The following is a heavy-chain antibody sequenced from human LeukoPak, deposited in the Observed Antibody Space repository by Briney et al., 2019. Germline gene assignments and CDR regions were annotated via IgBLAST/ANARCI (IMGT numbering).Heavy chain of an antibody. CDR2: VHYSGST. Sequence: PSETLSLTCTVSGGSISDYYWSWIQQPPGKGLECIGYVHYSGSTNYNPSLKSRVTTSVDTSKNQFSLKLTSVTAADTAVYYCARGAHYFDYWGQGALVTVSS. CDR3: ARGAHYFDY. CDR1: GGSISDYY. V-gene: IGHV4-59*01. J-gene: IGHJ4*02.